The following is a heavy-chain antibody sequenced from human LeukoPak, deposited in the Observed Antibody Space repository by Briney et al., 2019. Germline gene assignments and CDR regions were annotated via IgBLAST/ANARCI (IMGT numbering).Heavy chain of an antibody. CDR1: GYTFTGYY. D-gene: IGHD2-2*01. CDR2: INPNSGGT. CDR3: ARLVGYCSSTSCPYYYYGMDV. J-gene: IGHJ6*02. V-gene: IGHV1-2*02. Sequence: ASVKVSCKASGYTFTGYYMHWVRQAPGQGLEWMGWINPNSGGTNYAQKFRGRVTMTRDTSISTAYMELSRLRSDDTAVYYCARLVGYCSSTSCPYYYYGMDVWGQGTTVTVSS.